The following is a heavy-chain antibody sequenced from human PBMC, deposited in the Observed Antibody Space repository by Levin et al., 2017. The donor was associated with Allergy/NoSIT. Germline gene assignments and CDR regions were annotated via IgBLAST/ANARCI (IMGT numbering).Heavy chain of an antibody. D-gene: IGHD6-19*01. V-gene: IGHV3-21*01. J-gene: IGHJ4*02. Sequence: SGGSLRLSCVASGFTFSSYTMNWVRQAPGKGLEWVSSISTSSNYIYYADSVKGRFTISRDNAKNSLYLQMNSLRAEDTAVYYCARTPGSAVACQLWGQGTLVTVSS. CDR3: ARTPGSAVACQL. CDR1: GFTFSSYT. CDR2: ISTSSNYI.